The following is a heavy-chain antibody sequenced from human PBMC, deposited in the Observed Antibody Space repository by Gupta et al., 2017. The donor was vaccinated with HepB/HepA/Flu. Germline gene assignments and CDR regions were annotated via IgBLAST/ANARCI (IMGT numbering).Heavy chain of an antibody. CDR3: ARGGQVQAPYYYDSSGYYGAY. D-gene: IGHD3-22*01. Sequence: QVQLVQSGAEVTKPGSSVRVSCTTSGGTFSNSAISWVRQAPGQGLEWMGGIIPNFATAKYAQRFQDRVKITADESTSTTYMELSSLRSDDTAIYYCARGGQVQAPYYYDSSGYYGAYWGQGTRVTVSS. V-gene: IGHV1-69*01. CDR2: IIPNFATA. J-gene: IGHJ4*02. CDR1: GGTFSNSA.